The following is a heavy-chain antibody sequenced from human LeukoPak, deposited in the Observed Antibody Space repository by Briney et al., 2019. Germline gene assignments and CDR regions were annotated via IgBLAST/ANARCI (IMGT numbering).Heavy chain of an antibody. CDR1: GGTFSSYA. CDR3: ARTGGDSSGYYPDY. V-gene: IGHV1-69*05. Sequence: GASVKVSCKASGGTFSSYAISWVRQAPGQGLEWMGGIIPIFGTANYAQKFQGRVTITTDESTSTAYMEPSSLRSEDTAVYYCARTGGDSSGYYPDYWGQGTLVTVSS. CDR2: IIPIFGTA. J-gene: IGHJ4*02. D-gene: IGHD3-22*01.